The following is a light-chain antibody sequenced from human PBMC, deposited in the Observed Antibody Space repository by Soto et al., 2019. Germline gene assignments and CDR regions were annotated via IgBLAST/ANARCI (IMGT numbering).Light chain of an antibody. CDR2: AAS. CDR3: QQSFSTPRT. V-gene: IGKV1-39*01. J-gene: IGKJ1*01. CDR1: QSINTY. Sequence: DIQMTQSPYSLSASVGDRVTISCRASQSINTYVNWYLQRPGKAPKLLIYAASSLHSGVPSRFSGSGSGTYFTLTISSLQPEDFATYYCQQSFSTPRTFGQGTKVDIK.